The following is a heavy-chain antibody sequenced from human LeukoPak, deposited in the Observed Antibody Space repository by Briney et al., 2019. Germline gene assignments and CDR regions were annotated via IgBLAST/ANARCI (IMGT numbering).Heavy chain of an antibody. V-gene: IGHV3-9*01. J-gene: IGHJ4*02. Sequence: GGSLRLSCAASGFTFSSYAMHWVRQAPGKGLEWVSGISWNSGSIGYADSVKGRFTISRDNAKNSLYLQMNSLRAEDTALYYCAKAKRGYSGYEFDYWGQGTLVTVSS. CDR2: ISWNSGSI. CDR1: GFTFSSYA. D-gene: IGHD5-12*01. CDR3: AKAKRGYSGYEFDY.